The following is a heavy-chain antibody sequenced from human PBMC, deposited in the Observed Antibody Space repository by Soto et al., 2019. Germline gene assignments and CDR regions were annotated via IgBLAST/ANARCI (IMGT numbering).Heavy chain of an antibody. Sequence: EVQLVESGGGLVKPGGSLRLSCAASGFTFSNAWMSWVRQAPGKGLEWVGRIKSKSGGGTTDYAAPVKGRFTISRDDSKNTRYLQMNSLKTEDTAVYYCTLEYYDFWSGYYEDYWGQGTLVTVSS. CDR1: GFTFSNAW. D-gene: IGHD3-3*01. CDR3: TLEYYDFWSGYYEDY. V-gene: IGHV3-15*01. CDR2: IKSKSGGGTT. J-gene: IGHJ4*02.